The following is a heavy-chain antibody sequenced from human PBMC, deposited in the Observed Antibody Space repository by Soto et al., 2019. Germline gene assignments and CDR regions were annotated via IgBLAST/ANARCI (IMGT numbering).Heavy chain of an antibody. Sequence: EVQLVESGGGLVQPGGSLRLSCAASGFTFRNYNMNWVRQVPGKGLEWVSYISSTTNNIFYADSVKGRFTISRDNVESALYLQMNNLTDADTAVYYCARVRAVAPVLGYWGQGILVTVSS. CDR2: ISSTTNNI. V-gene: IGHV3-48*02. J-gene: IGHJ4*02. CDR1: GFTFRNYN. D-gene: IGHD3-10*01. CDR3: ARVRAVAPVLGY.